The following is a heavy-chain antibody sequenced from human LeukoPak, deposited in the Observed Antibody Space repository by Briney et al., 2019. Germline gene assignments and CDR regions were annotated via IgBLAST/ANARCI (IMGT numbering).Heavy chain of an antibody. J-gene: IGHJ5*02. Sequence: GGSLRLSCAASGFTFSSYAMSWVRQAPGKGLEWVSAISGSGGSTYYADSVKGRFTISRDNSKNTLYLQMNSLRAEDTAVYYCAKTPENSGSYYDWWFDPWGQGTLVTVSS. D-gene: IGHD1-26*01. CDR2: ISGSGGST. CDR1: GFTFSSYA. CDR3: AKTPENSGSYYDWWFDP. V-gene: IGHV3-23*01.